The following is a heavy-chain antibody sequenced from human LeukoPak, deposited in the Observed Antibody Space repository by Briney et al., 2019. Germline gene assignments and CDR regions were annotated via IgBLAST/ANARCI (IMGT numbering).Heavy chain of an antibody. CDR1: GGSISSYY. D-gene: IGHD7-27*01. V-gene: IGHV4-4*07. CDR2: IYTGEST. Sequence: TSETLSLTCTVSGGSISSYYWSWIRQPAGKGLEWIGRIYTGESTNYNPSLKSRVSISVDTSKNQFSLNLSSVTAADTAVYYCARYWGSNAFDIWGQGTMVTVSS. CDR3: ARYWGSNAFDI. J-gene: IGHJ3*02.